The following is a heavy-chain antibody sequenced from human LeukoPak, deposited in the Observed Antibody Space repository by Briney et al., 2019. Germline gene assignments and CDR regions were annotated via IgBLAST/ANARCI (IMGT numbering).Heavy chain of an antibody. V-gene: IGHV3-23*01. CDR3: ARGIPGPQIDY. CDR2: ITGSGGST. D-gene: IGHD2-21*01. Sequence: PGGSLRLSCAASGFTFTSYGMSWVRQAPGKGLEWVSAITGSGGSTHYADSVKGRFTISRDNSKDTLFLQMNSLRAEDTAVYYCARGIPGPQIDYWGQGTLVTVSS. J-gene: IGHJ4*02. CDR1: GFTFTSYG.